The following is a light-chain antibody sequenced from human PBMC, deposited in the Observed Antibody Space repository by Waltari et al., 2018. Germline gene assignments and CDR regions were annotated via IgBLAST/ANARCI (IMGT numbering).Light chain of an antibody. Sequence: DIQMTQSPSALSASVGDRVTITCRASQSISNWLAWYQQKPGKVPKLLIYKASSLQSGVPLRFRGSGSGTEFTLTISSLQPDDFATYYCQQYNSNSWTFGQGTKVEIK. CDR2: KAS. V-gene: IGKV1-5*03. CDR3: QQYNSNSWT. J-gene: IGKJ1*01. CDR1: QSISNW.